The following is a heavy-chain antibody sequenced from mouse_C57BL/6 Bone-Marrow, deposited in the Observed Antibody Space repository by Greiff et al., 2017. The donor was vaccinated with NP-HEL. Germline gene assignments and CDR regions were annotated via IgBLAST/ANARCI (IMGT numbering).Heavy chain of an antibody. V-gene: IGHV1-19*01. CDR3: ARYDYYGSSYGYWYFDV. Sequence: VQLQQSGPVLVKPGASVKMSCKASGYTFTDYYMNWVKQSHGKSLEWIGVINPYNGGTSYNQKFKGKATLTVDKSSSPAYMELNSLTSEDSAVYYCARYDYYGSSYGYWYFDVWGTGTTVTVSS. CDR2: INPYNGGT. D-gene: IGHD1-1*01. CDR1: GYTFTDYY. J-gene: IGHJ1*03.